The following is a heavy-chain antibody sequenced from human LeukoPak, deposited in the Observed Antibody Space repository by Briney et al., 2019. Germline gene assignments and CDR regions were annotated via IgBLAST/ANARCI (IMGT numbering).Heavy chain of an antibody. D-gene: IGHD6-13*01. CDR3: ARDHEQQLDPTNWFDP. V-gene: IGHV1-69*13. CDR2: IIPIFGTA. CDR1: GGTFISYA. Sequence: GASVKVSCKASGGTFISYAISWVRQAPGQGLEWMGGIIPIFGTANYAQKFQGRVTITADESTSTAYMELSSLRSEDTAVYYCARDHEQQLDPTNWFDPWGQGTLVTVPS. J-gene: IGHJ5*02.